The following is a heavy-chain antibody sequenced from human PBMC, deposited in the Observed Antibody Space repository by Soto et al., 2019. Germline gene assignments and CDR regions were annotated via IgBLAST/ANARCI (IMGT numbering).Heavy chain of an antibody. V-gene: IGHV3-23*01. CDR2: ISGSGGST. J-gene: IGHJ4*02. Sequence: RGSLLVSCASSVFTFSIYAMSWVRQAPGKGLEWVSAISGSGGSTYYADSVKGRFTISRDNSKNTLYLQMNSLRAEDTAVYYCANEPRYYYGSGSYLSYWGQGTMVTVSS. D-gene: IGHD3-10*01. CDR3: ANEPRYYYGSGSYLSY. CDR1: VFTFSIYA.